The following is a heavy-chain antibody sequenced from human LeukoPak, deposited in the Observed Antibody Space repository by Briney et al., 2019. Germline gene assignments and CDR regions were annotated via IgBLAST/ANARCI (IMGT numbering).Heavy chain of an antibody. Sequence: SVKVSCKASGGTFSSYAISWVRQAPGQGLEWMGGIIPIFGTANYAQKFQGRVTITADESTSTAYMELSSLRSEDTAVYYCARYSSGWALWFDPWGQGTLVTVSS. CDR2: IIPIFGTA. CDR3: ARYSSGWALWFDP. J-gene: IGHJ5*02. CDR1: GGTFSSYA. V-gene: IGHV1-69*01. D-gene: IGHD6-19*01.